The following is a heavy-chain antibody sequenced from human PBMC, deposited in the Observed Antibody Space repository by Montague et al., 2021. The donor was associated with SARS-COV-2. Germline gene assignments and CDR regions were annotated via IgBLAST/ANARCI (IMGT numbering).Heavy chain of an antibody. CDR2: IYYTGST. D-gene: IGHD2-2*01. CDR1: GDSISGFY. J-gene: IGHJ4*02. CDR3: ARFTTSGFDY. Sequence: SETLSLTCTVSGDSISGFYWSWIRQSPGKGLEWIGYIYYTGSTNSXPHLNSRISMSVDTFRNELSLKLSSVTAADAALYYCARFTTSGFDYWGQGILVTVSS. V-gene: IGHV4-59*01.